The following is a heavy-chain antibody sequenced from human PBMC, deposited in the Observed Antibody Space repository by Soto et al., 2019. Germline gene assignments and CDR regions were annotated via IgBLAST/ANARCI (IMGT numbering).Heavy chain of an antibody. CDR3: ARDPRYITIFVGELVLHLAYFDY. Sequence: SQTLSLTCAISGDSVSSNSAAWNWIRQSPSRGLEWLGRTYYRSKWYNDYAVSVKSRITINPDTSKNQFSLQLNSVTPEDTAVYYCARDPRYITIFVGELVLHLAYFDYCGQGTLVTVSS. CDR1: GDSVSSNSAA. CDR2: TYYRSKWYN. J-gene: IGHJ4*02. D-gene: IGHD3-3*01. V-gene: IGHV6-1*01.